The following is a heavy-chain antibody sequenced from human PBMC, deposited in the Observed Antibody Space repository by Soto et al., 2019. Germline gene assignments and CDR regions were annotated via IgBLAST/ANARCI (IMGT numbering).Heavy chain of an antibody. Sequence: GASVKVSCKASGYTFTSYGISWVRQAPGQGLEWMGWISAYNGNTNYAQKLQGRVTMTTDTSTSTAYMELRSLRSDDTAVYYCARDPDHYSSGSRPDAFDIWGQGTMVTVSS. D-gene: IGHD6-19*01. J-gene: IGHJ3*02. CDR2: ISAYNGNT. V-gene: IGHV1-18*01. CDR3: ARDPDHYSSGSRPDAFDI. CDR1: GYTFTSYG.